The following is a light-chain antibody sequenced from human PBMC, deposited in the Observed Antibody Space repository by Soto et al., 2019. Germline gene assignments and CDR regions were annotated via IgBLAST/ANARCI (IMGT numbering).Light chain of an antibody. CDR3: CSYAGSSTVV. Sequence: QSVLTQPASVSGSPGQSITISCTGTTSDVGSYSLVSWYQQHPGKAPKLMIYEGSKRPSGVSNRFSGSKSGNTAPLTISGLQAEDEADYYCCSYAGSSTVVFGGGTKLTVL. CDR2: EGS. CDR1: TSDVGSYSL. J-gene: IGLJ2*01. V-gene: IGLV2-23*01.